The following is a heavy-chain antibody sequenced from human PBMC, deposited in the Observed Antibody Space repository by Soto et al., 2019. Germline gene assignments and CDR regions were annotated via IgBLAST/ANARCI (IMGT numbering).Heavy chain of an antibody. J-gene: IGHJ6*02. Sequence: SETLSLTCAVSGGSIISSNWWSWVRQPPGKGLEWIGEIYHSGSTNYNPSLKSRVTISVDKSKNQFSLKLSSVTAADTAVYYCARVSSTYGSGSCDYYYYGMDVWGQGTTVTAP. V-gene: IGHV4-4*02. D-gene: IGHD3-10*01. CDR1: GGSIISSNW. CDR2: IYHSGST. CDR3: ARVSSTYGSGSCDYYYYGMDV.